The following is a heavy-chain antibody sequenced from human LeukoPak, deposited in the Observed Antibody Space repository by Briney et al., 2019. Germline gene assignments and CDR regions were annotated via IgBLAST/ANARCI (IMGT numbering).Heavy chain of an antibody. J-gene: IGHJ4*02. V-gene: IGHV3-23*01. Sequence: PGGSLRLSCAVSGFSISNYLMSWVRHIPGKGLEWVPCISGSGGIGGSTHYADSVKGRFTISRDNSRNTLYLQMNSLRAEDTALYYCAKDLRFGVVFAGWGQGTLVTVSS. D-gene: IGHD3-3*01. CDR1: GFSISNYL. CDR2: ISGSGGIGGST. CDR3: AKDLRFGVVFAG.